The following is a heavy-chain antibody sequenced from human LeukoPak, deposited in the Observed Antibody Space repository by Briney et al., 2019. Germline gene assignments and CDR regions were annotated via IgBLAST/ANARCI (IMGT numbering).Heavy chain of an antibody. Sequence: PSETLSLTCAVSGGSVSSNSWWSWVRPPPGKGLEWIGEIYHSGSTNYNPSLKSRVTISVDKSDNQSSLKLSSVTAADTAVYYCARKLYDSGTFDYWGQGTLVTVSS. CDR1: GGSVSSNSW. CDR2: IYHSGST. CDR3: ARKLYDSGTFDY. J-gene: IGHJ4*02. V-gene: IGHV4-4*02. D-gene: IGHD3-10*01.